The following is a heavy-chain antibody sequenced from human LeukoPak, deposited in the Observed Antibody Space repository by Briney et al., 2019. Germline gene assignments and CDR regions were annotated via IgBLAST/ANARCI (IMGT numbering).Heavy chain of an antibody. J-gene: IGHJ4*02. V-gene: IGHV4-59*12. D-gene: IGHD3-22*01. CDR2: IYYSGST. Sequence: SETLSLTCTVSGGSISSYYWSWIRQPPGKGLEWIGYIYYSGSTNYNPSLKSRVTISVDTSKNQFSLKLSSVTAADTAVYYCARDQGYYYDSSGYYFGYWGQGTLVTVSS. CDR1: GGSISSYY. CDR3: ARDQGYYYDSSGYYFGY.